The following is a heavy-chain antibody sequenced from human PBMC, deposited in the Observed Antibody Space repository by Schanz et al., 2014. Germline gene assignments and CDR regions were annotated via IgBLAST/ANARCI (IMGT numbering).Heavy chain of an antibody. CDR1: GFTFSSYA. CDR2: ISNDGSIK. V-gene: IGHV3-30-3*01. CDR3: ARDRGYCSGGSCLTFDY. D-gene: IGHD2-15*01. Sequence: QVQLLQFGGGVVQPGRSLRLSCAASGFTFSSYAMHWVRQAPGKGLEWVALISNDGSIKYYADSVEGRFTISRDNSRNTLYLQMNSLRAEDTAMYYCARDRGYCSGGSCLTFDYWGQGTLVTVSS. J-gene: IGHJ4*02.